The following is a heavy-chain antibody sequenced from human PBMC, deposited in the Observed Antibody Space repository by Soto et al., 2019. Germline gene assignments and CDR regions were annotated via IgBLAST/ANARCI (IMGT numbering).Heavy chain of an antibody. CDR2: IRTKTYGEAV. Sequence: EVQLVESGGGLVEPGGSLRLSCAASGFTFATAFMNWVRQAPGKGLEWIGRIRTKTYGEAVDYAAPVKGRFIISRDDSRDTLYLQMNSLKTEDTALYFCTSCRGYCTGLVAYDIWGQGTMVTVSS. CDR1: GFTFATAF. V-gene: IGHV3-15*07. J-gene: IGHJ3*02. D-gene: IGHD2-8*02. CDR3: TSCRGYCTGLVAYDI.